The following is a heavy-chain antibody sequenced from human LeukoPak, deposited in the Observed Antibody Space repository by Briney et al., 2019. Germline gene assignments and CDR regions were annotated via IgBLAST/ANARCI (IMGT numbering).Heavy chain of an antibody. Sequence: KSSETLSLTCAVYGGSFSGFYWRWIRQPPGNGLEWIGEINHSGCTNYNPSLKSRVTISVDTSQNHISLKLNTEAAADTALYYCARGTAYCGGDGYRRPFDYWGQGTLVTVSS. V-gene: IGHV4-34*01. CDR2: INHSGCT. CDR1: GGSFSGFY. D-gene: IGHD2-21*02. CDR3: ARGTAYCGGDGYRRPFDY. J-gene: IGHJ4*02.